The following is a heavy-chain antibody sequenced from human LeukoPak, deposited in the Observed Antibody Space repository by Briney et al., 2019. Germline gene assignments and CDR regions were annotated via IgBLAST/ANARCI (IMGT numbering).Heavy chain of an antibody. CDR2: ISSSSSYI. CDR1: GFTFSSYS. Sequence: GGSLRLSCAASGFTFSSYSMNWVRQAPGKGLEWVSSISSSSSYIYYADSVKGRFIISRDNAKNSLYLQMNSLRAEDTAVYYCAKSREGATRYYGMDVWGQGTTVTVSS. D-gene: IGHD1-26*01. J-gene: IGHJ6*02. V-gene: IGHV3-21*04. CDR3: AKSREGATRYYGMDV.